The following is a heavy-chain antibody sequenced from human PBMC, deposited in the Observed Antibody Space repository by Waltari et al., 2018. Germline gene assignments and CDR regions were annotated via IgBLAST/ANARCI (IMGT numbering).Heavy chain of an antibody. CDR3: AKDNWGLPGGIDGFDV. Sequence: EVQLVESGGDLVRPGGSLRLSCEASGFTFSTYWMSWVRQAPGKGLEWVADIRQAGGEERYLASVRGRFIISRDNAKNSVFLQMDSLRAEDTALYYCAKDNWGLPGGIDGFDVWGQGTMVTVSS. D-gene: IGHD7-27*01. V-gene: IGHV3-7*01. CDR2: IRQAGGEE. J-gene: IGHJ3*01. CDR1: GFTFSTYW.